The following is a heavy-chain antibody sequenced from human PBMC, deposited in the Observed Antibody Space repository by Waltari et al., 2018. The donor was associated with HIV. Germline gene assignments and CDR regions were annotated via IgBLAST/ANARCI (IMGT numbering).Heavy chain of an antibody. CDR2: VSGSGAKS. CDR1: GFAYVSYA. CDR3: AKAYYENTAYYYDF. Sequence: EVQLLESGGGLVQHGGSRRLSCAASGFAYVSYAITWVRQSPERGREWVAAVSGSGAKSFYADSVKGRFTISRDNSKNTVFLQMNSLRAADTAIYYCAKAYYENTAYYYDFWGRGTRVTVSS. J-gene: IGHJ4*02. D-gene: IGHD3-22*01. V-gene: IGHV3-23*01.